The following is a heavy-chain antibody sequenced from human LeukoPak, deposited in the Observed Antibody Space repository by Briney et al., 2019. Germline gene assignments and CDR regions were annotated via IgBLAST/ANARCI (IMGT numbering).Heavy chain of an antibody. CDR3: ARVSIAVPNPFDI. J-gene: IGHJ3*02. CDR1: GGTFSSYA. CDR2: IVPIFGTA. Sequence: SVKVSCKASGGTFSSYAISWVRQAPGQGLEWMGGIVPIFGTANYAQKFQGRVTITADESTSTAYMELSSLRSEDTAVYYCARVSIAVPNPFDIWGQGTMVTVSS. V-gene: IGHV1-69*13. D-gene: IGHD6-19*01.